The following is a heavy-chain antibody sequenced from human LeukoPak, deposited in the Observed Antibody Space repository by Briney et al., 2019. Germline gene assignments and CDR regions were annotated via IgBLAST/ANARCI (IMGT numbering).Heavy chain of an antibody. J-gene: IGHJ4*02. V-gene: IGHV3-23*01. CDR3: AKRDTNGRYDCDY. CDR1: GFTVSSNY. D-gene: IGHD6-19*01. Sequence: GGSLRLYCAASGFTVSSNYMSWVRQAPGKGLDWVSAISSGGDATYYADSVKGRFTISRDNSKNTLYLQMNSLRAEDTAVYYCAKRDTNGRYDCDYWGQGALVTVSS. CDR2: ISSGGDAT.